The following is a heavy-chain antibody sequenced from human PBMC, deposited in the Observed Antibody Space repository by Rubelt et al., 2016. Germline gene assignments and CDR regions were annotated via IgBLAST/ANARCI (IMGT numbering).Heavy chain of an antibody. J-gene: IGHJ4*02. CDR2: ISAYNGNT. Sequence: QVQLVQSGAEVKKPGASVKVSCKASGYTFTSYGISWVRQAPGQGLEWMGWISAYNGNTNCGQKLQGRVTMTTDTSTSTAYMELRGLRSDDTALYYCARARWYGVPVGYWGQGTLVTVSS. CDR3: ARARWYGVPVGY. V-gene: IGHV1-18*01. CDR1: GYTFTSYG. D-gene: IGHD1-14*01.